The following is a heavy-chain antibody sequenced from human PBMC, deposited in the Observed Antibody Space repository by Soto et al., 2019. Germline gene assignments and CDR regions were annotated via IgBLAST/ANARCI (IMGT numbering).Heavy chain of an antibody. Sequence: VQLQQWGAGLLKPSETLSLTCAVYGGSFSGYYWSWIRQPPGKGLEWIGEINHSGSTNYNPSLKRRVTLSVDTSKNQFSLKLSSVTAADTAVYYCARGRLEYYYGSGRQSMDVWGKGTTVTVSS. CDR3: ARGRLEYYYGSGRQSMDV. CDR2: INHSGST. J-gene: IGHJ6*04. D-gene: IGHD3-10*01. V-gene: IGHV4-34*01. CDR1: GGSFSGYY.